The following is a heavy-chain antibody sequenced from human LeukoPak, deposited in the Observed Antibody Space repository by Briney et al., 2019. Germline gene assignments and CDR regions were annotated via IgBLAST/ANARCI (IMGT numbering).Heavy chain of an antibody. CDR3: ARLKLGAYFDL. CDR2: INHSGST. J-gene: IGHJ2*01. Sequence: PSETLSLTCAVYGGSFSGYYWSWIRQPPGKGLEWTGEINHSGSTNYNPSLKSRVTILLDTSKNQCSLKLTSVSAADTAVYYCARLKLGAYFDLWGRGTLVTVSS. D-gene: IGHD3-16*01. CDR1: GGSFSGYY. V-gene: IGHV4-34*01.